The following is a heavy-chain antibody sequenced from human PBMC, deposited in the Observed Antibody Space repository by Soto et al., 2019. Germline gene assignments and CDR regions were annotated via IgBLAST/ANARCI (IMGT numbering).Heavy chain of an antibody. CDR2: ISAYNGNT. CDR3: VRHYSDFGGGYSPPWGAVSYYYCGMAP. CDR1: GYTFTSYG. J-gene: IGHJ6*04. Sequence: QVQLVQSGAEVKKPGASVKVSCKASGYTFTSYGISWVRQAPGQGLEWMGWISAYNGNTNYAQKLQGRVTMTTDTPRGTANMEWRGLRSDDPPVYAGVRHYSDFGGGYSPPWGAVSYYYCGMAPGGKGTTVPVSS. V-gene: IGHV1-18*01. D-gene: IGHD3-3*01.